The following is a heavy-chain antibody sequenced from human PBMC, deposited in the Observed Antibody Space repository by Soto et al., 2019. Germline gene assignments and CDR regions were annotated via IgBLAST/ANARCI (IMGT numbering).Heavy chain of an antibody. D-gene: IGHD1-26*01. CDR1: RFTFSDYA. CDR2: IGGTGGDT. V-gene: IGHV3-23*01. Sequence: DVQLLESGGGLVQPGGSLTLSCAASRFTFSDYAMSWVRQAPGKGLEWVSAIGGTGGDTYYADSVRGRFTVSRDNSKNTLYLQLNSLRDEDTAVYYCAKDAVPYNGKWDWFDYWGQGTLVTVSS. CDR3: AKDAVPYNGKWDWFDY. J-gene: IGHJ5*01.